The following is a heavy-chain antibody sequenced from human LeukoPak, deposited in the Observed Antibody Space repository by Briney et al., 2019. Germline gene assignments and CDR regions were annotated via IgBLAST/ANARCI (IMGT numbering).Heavy chain of an antibody. CDR2: IYYSGST. J-gene: IGHJ3*02. CDR3: ARSYYYDSPWAFDI. V-gene: IGHV4-59*08. CDR1: GGSISSYY. D-gene: IGHD3-22*01. Sequence: SETLSLTCTVSGGSISSYYWSWIRQPPGKGLEWIGYIYYSGSTNYNPSLKSRVTISVDTSKNQFSLKLSSVTAADTAVYYCARSYYYDSPWAFDIRGQGTMVTVSS.